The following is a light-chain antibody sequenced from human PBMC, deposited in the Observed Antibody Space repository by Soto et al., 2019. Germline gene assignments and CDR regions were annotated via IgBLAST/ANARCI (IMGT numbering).Light chain of an antibody. V-gene: IGLV2-14*01. J-gene: IGLJ3*02. Sequence: QSALTQPASVSGSPGQSITISCTGSSSDVGGYNYVSWYQHLPGITPKLMISDVSNRPSGVSNHFSGSMSGNTASLTISGLQAEDEADYYCISYTTNSTLEFGGGTKLTVL. CDR1: SSDVGGYNY. CDR2: DVS. CDR3: ISYTTNSTLE.